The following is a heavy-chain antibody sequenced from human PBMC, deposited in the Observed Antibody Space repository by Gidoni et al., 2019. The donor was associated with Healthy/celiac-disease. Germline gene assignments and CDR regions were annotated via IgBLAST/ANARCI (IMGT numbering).Heavy chain of an antibody. Sequence: EVQLVESGGVVLQRGRSLRLSCAASAFPSDDYTMHWVRQAPGKGLEWVSLISWDGGSTYYADSVKGRFTISRDNSKNALYLQMNSLRTEDTALYYCAKAYGSGSYQMDYWGQGTLVTVSS. CDR2: ISWDGGST. J-gene: IGHJ4*02. V-gene: IGHV3-43*01. CDR3: AKAYGSGSYQMDY. CDR1: AFPSDDYT. D-gene: IGHD3-10*01.